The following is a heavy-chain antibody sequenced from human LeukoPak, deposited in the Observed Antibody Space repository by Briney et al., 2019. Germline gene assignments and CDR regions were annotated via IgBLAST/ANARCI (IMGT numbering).Heavy chain of an antibody. CDR2: IWYDGSNK. Sequence: GRSLRLSCAASGFTFSSYGMHWVRQAPGKGLEWVAVIWYDGSNKYYADSVKGRFTISRDNSKNTLYLQMNSLRAEDTAVYYCAKPYDTSGNYWAPFDYWGQGTLVTVSS. CDR1: GFTFSSYG. V-gene: IGHV3-33*06. J-gene: IGHJ4*02. CDR3: AKPYDTSGNYWAPFDY. D-gene: IGHD3-22*01.